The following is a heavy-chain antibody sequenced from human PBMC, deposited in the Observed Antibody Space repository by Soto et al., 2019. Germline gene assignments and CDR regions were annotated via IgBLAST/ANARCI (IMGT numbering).Heavy chain of an antibody. J-gene: IGHJ6*02. CDR3: ARYAKWSYREDYYYYGMDV. D-gene: IGHD3-16*02. V-gene: IGHV1-8*01. CDR2: MNPNSGNT. Sequence: QVQLVQSGAEVKKPGASVKVSCKASGYTFTSYDINWVRQATGQGLEWMGWMNPNSGNTGYAQKFQGRVTMTRNTXKRXAXKELSSLRSEDTAVYYCARYAKWSYREDYYYYGMDVWGQGTTVTVSS. CDR1: GYTFTSYD.